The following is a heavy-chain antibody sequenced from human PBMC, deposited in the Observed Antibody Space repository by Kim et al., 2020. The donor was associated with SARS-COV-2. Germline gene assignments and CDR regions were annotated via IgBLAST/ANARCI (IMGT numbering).Heavy chain of an antibody. CDR1: GYTFTSYG. Sequence: ASVKVSCKASGYTFTSYGISWVRQAPGQGLEWMGWISAYNGNTNYAQKLQGRVTMTTDTSTSTAYMELRSLRSDDTAVYYCARLQGVVPAAPYNWFDPWGQGTLVTVSS. D-gene: IGHD2-2*01. J-gene: IGHJ5*02. CDR3: ARLQGVVPAAPYNWFDP. V-gene: IGHV1-18*04. CDR2: ISAYNGNT.